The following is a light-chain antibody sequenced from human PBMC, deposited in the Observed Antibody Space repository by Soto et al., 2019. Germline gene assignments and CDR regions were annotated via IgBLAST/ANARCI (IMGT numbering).Light chain of an antibody. CDR3: AAWDHSMSGLYV. Sequence: SVLTQPPSASGTPGQRITISCSGSSSDIGTKYVYWYQQLPGTAPKLLIYRNNQRPSGVHDRFSGSKSGTPASLAISGLRAEDVADCEGAAWDHSMSGLYVFGKGTKVTVL. CDR2: RNN. CDR1: SSDIGTKY. V-gene: IGLV1-47*01. J-gene: IGLJ1*01.